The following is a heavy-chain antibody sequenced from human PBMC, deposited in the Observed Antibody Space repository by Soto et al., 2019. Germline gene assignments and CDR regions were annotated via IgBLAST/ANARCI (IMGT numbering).Heavy chain of an antibody. D-gene: IGHD6-13*01. J-gene: IGHJ6*02. CDR2: IYYSGST. CDR3: RRSSRYSTDV. Sequence: SKTLSLTCTVSGGSISNYYWSWIRQPPGKGLEWIGYIYYSGSTNYNPSLKSRVTISVDTSKNQFSLKLSSVTAADTAVYYCRRSSRYSTDVWGQGTTVTVSS. CDR1: GGSISNYY. V-gene: IGHV4-59*08.